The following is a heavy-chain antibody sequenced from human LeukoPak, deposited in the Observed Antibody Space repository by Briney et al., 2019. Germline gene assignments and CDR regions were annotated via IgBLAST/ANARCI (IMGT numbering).Heavy chain of an antibody. CDR3: ASHERYGSGSYFVGVYYYMDV. Sequence: SETLSLTCTVSGYSISSGYYWGWIRQPPGKGLEWIGSIYHSGSTYYNPSLKSRVTISVDTSKNQFSLKLSSVTAADTAVYYCASHERYGSGSYFVGVYYYMDVWGKGTTVTISS. J-gene: IGHJ6*03. D-gene: IGHD3-10*01. V-gene: IGHV4-38-2*02. CDR1: GYSISSGYY. CDR2: IYHSGST.